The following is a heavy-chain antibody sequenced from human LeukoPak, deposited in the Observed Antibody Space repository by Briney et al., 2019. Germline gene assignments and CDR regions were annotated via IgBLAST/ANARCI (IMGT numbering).Heavy chain of an antibody. D-gene: IGHD2-2*01. J-gene: IGHJ4*02. CDR1: GFTFSSYG. CDR2: ISSSSSTI. V-gene: IGHV3-48*01. CDR3: ARDKGYCSSTSCSFDY. Sequence: PGGSLRLSCAASGFTFSSYGMHWVRQAPGKGLEWVSYISSSSSTIYYADSVKGRFTISRDNAKNSLYLQMNSLRAEDTAVYYCARDKGYCSSTSCSFDYWGQGTLVTVSS.